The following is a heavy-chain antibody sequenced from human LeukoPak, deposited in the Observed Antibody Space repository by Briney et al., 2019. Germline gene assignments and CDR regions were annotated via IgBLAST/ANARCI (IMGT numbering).Heavy chain of an antibody. V-gene: IGHV3-23*01. Sequence: GGPLRLSCAASGFTFTTYAMTWVRQPPGKGLEWVSSITGTGDSTYYADSVKGRFTISRDDSKNTLYLQMNSLRAEDTAVYHCARDGGSYLQPTDYWGQGTLVTVSS. D-gene: IGHD1-26*01. J-gene: IGHJ4*02. CDR1: GFTFTTYA. CDR2: ITGTGDST. CDR3: ARDGGSYLQPTDY.